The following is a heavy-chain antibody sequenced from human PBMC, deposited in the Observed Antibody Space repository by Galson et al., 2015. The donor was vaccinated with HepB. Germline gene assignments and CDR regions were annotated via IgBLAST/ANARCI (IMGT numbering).Heavy chain of an antibody. V-gene: IGHV1-3*01. J-gene: IGHJ4*02. CDR3: AGADSSGWELDY. D-gene: IGHD6-19*01. CDR1: GYTFTSYA. CDR2: INAGNGNT. Sequence: SVKVSCKASGYTFTSYAMHWVRQAPGQRLEWMGWINAGNGNTKYSQKFQGRVTITRDTSASTAYMELSSLRSEDTAVYYCAGADSSGWELDYWGQGTLVTVSS.